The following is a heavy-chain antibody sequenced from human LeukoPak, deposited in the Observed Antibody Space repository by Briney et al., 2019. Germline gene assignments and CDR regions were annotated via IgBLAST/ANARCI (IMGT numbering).Heavy chain of an antibody. CDR1: GDSISTYY. D-gene: IGHD4-11*01. CDR3: AREKMTTITTIDY. J-gene: IGHJ4*02. CDR2: IYISGTP. V-gene: IGHV4-4*07. Sequence: SETLSLTCSVSGDSISTYYWTWIRQPDGKGLEWIGRIYISGTPNYHPSLRGRVTMLIDTSMNQFSLKLTSVTAADTAVYYCAREKMTTITTIDYWGQGTLVTVSS.